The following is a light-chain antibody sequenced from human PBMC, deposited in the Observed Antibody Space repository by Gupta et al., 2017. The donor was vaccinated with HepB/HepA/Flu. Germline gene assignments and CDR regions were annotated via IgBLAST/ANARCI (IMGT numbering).Light chain of an antibody. J-gene: IGKJ1*01. Sequence: THIPRSLPVTLGQPASITCRSSPSQSLVHSDGNIYLNWLQQRPGQPPRLLIYKISNRFSGVPDRFSGSGAGTDFTLNISRVEAEDVGVYYCMQTTHFPRTFGQGTRVEIK. CDR3: MQTTHFPRT. V-gene: IGKV2-24*01. CDR1: QSLVHSDGNIY. CDR2: KIS.